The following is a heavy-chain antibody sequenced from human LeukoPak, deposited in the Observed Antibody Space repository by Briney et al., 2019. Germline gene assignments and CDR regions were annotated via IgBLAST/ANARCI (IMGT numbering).Heavy chain of an antibody. CDR2: INHSGST. CDR1: GGSFSGYY. CDR3: ARAYYDSSGYYHTDAFDI. D-gene: IGHD3-22*01. J-gene: IGHJ3*02. V-gene: IGHV4-34*01. Sequence: SETLSLTCAVYGGSFSGYYWSWIRQPPGKGLEWIGEINHSGSTNYNPSLKSRVTISVDTSKNQFSLKLSSVTAADTAVYYCARAYYDSSGYYHTDAFDIWGQGTMVTVSS.